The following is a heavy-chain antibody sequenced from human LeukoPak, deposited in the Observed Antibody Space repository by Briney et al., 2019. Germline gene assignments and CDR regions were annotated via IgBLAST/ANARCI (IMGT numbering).Heavy chain of an antibody. CDR3: ARHYGSSSSWYIGAFDI. Sequence: PSETLSLTCTVSGGSISSYCWSWIRQPPGKGLEWIGYIYYSGSSNYNPSLKSRVTISVDTSKNQFSLKLSSVTAADTAVYYCARHYGSSSSWYIGAFDIWGQGTMVTVSS. CDR2: IYYSGSS. J-gene: IGHJ3*02. CDR1: GGSISSYC. D-gene: IGHD6-13*01. V-gene: IGHV4-59*08.